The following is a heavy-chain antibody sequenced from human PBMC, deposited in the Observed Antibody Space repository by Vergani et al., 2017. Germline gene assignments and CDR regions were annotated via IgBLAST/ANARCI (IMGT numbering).Heavy chain of an antibody. Sequence: QVQLVQSGAEVKKPGASVKVSCKASGYTFTSYAMHWVRQAPGPRLEWMGWINAGNGNTKYSQKLQGRVTITRDTSASTAYMELSSLRSEDTAVYYCARLGTTGTDGGYWGQGTLVTVSS. D-gene: IGHD1-1*01. CDR2: INAGNGNT. CDR3: ARLGTTGTDGGY. V-gene: IGHV1-3*01. CDR1: GYTFTSYA. J-gene: IGHJ4*02.